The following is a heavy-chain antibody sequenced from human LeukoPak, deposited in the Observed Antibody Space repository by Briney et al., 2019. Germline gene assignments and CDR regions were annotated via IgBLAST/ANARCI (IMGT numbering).Heavy chain of an antibody. CDR1: GFTFSNYW. J-gene: IGHJ4*02. CDR2: IKSDGSTT. CDR3: VRLADPGY. Sequence: GRSLRVSCTASGFTFSNYWMDWVRQAPGKGLVWVSRIKSDGSTTTYADSVKGRFTISRDNAKSTLYLQMNSLRAEDTAVYYCVRLADPGYWGQGTLVTVSS. D-gene: IGHD6-19*01. V-gene: IGHV3-74*01.